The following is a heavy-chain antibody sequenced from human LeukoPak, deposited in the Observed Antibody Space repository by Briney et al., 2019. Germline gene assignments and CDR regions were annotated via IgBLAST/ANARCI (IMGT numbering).Heavy chain of an antibody. D-gene: IGHD5-18*01. Sequence: GGSLRLSCAASGFTFSGSGIHWVRQAAGKGLEWVGRIRSKANSHATEYAESVKGRFSISRGDSKNTAFLQMNSLKTEDTAVYYCSRPGYNYGDDYWGQGTQVTVSS. J-gene: IGHJ4*02. CDR1: GFTFSGSG. CDR2: IRSKANSHAT. CDR3: SRPGYNYGDDY. V-gene: IGHV3-73*01.